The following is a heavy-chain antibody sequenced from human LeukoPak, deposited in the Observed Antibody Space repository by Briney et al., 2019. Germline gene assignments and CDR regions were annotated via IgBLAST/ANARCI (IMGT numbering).Heavy chain of an antibody. CDR2: IYHSGST. CDR3: ARGGLREQIDY. V-gene: IGHV4-30-2*01. Sequence: PSETLSLTCAVSGGSISSGGYSWSWIRQPPGKGLEWIGYIYHSGSTYYNPSLKSRVTISVDRSKNQFSLKLSSATAADTAVYYCARGGLREQIDYWGQGTLVTVSS. J-gene: IGHJ4*02. CDR1: GGSISSGGYS. D-gene: IGHD1/OR15-1a*01.